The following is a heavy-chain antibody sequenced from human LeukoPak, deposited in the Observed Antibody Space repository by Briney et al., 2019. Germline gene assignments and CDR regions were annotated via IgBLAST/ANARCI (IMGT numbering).Heavy chain of an antibody. V-gene: IGHV4-59*08. CDR3: ARHSQYQLLYFDY. Sequence: SETLSLTCTVSGGSISSYYWSWIRQPPGKGLEWIAYINYSGSTDYNPSLKSRVIISVDTSKNQFSLKLSSVTAADTAVYYCARHSQYQLLYFDYWGQGTLVTVSS. CDR1: GGSISSYY. D-gene: IGHD2-2*01. J-gene: IGHJ4*02. CDR2: INYSGST.